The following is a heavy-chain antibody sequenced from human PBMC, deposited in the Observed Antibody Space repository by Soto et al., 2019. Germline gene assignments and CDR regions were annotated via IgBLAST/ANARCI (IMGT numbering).Heavy chain of an antibody. J-gene: IGHJ5*02. Sequence: SETLSLTCTVSGGSISSYYWSWIRQPPGKGLEWIGYIYYSGSTNYNPSLKSRVTISVDTSKNQFSLKLSSVTAADTAVYYCARLTRGYSGYPTTSYWFDPWGQGTLVTVSS. D-gene: IGHD5-12*01. CDR1: GGSISSYY. V-gene: IGHV4-59*08. CDR3: ARLTRGYSGYPTTSYWFDP. CDR2: IYYSGST.